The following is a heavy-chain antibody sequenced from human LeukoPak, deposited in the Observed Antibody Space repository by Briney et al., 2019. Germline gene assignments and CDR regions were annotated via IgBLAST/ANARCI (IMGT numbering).Heavy chain of an antibody. D-gene: IGHD5-12*01. J-gene: IGHJ6*03. Sequence: SETLSLTCTVSGASISSYYWSWIRQSPGKGLEWIGYIYYSGRTNYNPSLKSRVTISVDTSKNQFSLKLSSVTAADTAVYYSSARRRGSYYYYYYYMDVWGKGTTVTVSS. CDR2: IYYSGRT. V-gene: IGHV4-59*01. CDR3: SARRRGSYYYYYYYMDV. CDR1: GASISSYY.